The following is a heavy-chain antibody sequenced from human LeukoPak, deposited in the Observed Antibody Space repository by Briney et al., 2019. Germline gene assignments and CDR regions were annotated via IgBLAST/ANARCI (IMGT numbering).Heavy chain of an antibody. CDR2: IKQDGSEK. J-gene: IGHJ4*02. D-gene: IGHD6-19*01. Sequence: GGSLRLSCAASGFTSSTYWMTWVRQGPGKGLEWVANIKQDGSEKYYVDSVKGRFTISRDNAKKLLYLQMNSLRVEDTAVYYCARDRGSSGRLGRFDNWGQGTLVTVSP. CDR3: ARDRGSSGRLGRFDN. CDR1: GFTSSTYW. V-gene: IGHV3-7*01.